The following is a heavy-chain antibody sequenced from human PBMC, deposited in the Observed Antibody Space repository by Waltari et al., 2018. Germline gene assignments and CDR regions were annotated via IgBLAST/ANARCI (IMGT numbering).Heavy chain of an antibody. CDR1: GFNFISDA. V-gene: IGHV3-23*01. CDR2: ISDSGVIT. J-gene: IGHJ4*02. CDR3: ARHLYSIDYLELGY. Sequence: EVHLLESGGGLAQPGGSLRLSCAASGFNFISDAMGWVRQAPGKGLGVVSGISDSGVITKYADSVKGRFTVSRDNSKNTVFLQLNSLRAEDTAIYYCARHLYSIDYLELGYWGQGTLVTVSS. D-gene: IGHD3-22*01.